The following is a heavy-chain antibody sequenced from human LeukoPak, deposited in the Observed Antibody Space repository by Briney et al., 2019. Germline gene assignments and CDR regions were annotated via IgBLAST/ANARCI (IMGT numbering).Heavy chain of an antibody. D-gene: IGHD3-22*01. CDR2: INHSGST. CDR3: ARQLITYYYDSSGYYHFDY. V-gene: IGHV4-34*01. J-gene: IGHJ4*02. Sequence: SETLSLTCAVYGGSFSGYYWSWIRQPPGKGLEWIGEINHSGSTNYNPSLKSRATISVDTSKNQFSLKLSSVTAADTAVYYCARQLITYYYDSSGYYHFDYWGQGTLVTVSS. CDR1: GGSFSGYY.